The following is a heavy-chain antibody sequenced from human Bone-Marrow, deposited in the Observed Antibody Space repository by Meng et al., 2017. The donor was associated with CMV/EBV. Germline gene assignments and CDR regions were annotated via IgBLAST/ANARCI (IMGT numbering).Heavy chain of an antibody. Sequence: QAHLVQSGAEVKKPGASVKVSRKVSGYTLTELSMHWVRQAPGKGLEWMGGFDPEDGETIYAQKFQGRVTMTEDTSTDTAYMELSSLRSEDTAVYYCATSYDILTGYPEYFQHWGQGTLVTVSS. CDR2: FDPEDGET. CDR1: GYTLTELS. V-gene: IGHV1-24*01. D-gene: IGHD3-9*01. CDR3: ATSYDILTGYPEYFQH. J-gene: IGHJ1*01.